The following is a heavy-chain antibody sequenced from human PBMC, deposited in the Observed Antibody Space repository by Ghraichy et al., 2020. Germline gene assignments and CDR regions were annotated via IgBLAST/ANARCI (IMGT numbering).Heavy chain of an antibody. Sequence: GGSLRLSCAASGFTFSTYSMNWVRQAPGKGLEWVSHISSSSSNIYYADSVKGRFTISRDNARNSLYLQMISLRDEDTAVYFCARMGYDTSGYYYVPTFDIWGQGTMVTVGS. J-gene: IGHJ3*02. CDR2: ISSSSSNI. CDR1: GFTFSTYS. V-gene: IGHV3-48*02. D-gene: IGHD3-22*01. CDR3: ARMGYDTSGYYYVPTFDI.